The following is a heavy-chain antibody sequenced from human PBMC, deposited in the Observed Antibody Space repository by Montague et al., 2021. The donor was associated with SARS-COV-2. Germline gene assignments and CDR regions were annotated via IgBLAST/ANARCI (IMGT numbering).Heavy chain of an antibody. V-gene: IGHV3-7*03. D-gene: IGHD3-22*01. CDR2: IKQDGSEK. Sequence: SLRLSCAASGFPFSAYWMSWVRQAPGKGLEWVANIKQDGSEKYYVDSVKGRFTISRDNSKNTLYLQMNSLRAEDTAVYYCAKGDSSGYYQVLVWGQGTLVTVSS. J-gene: IGHJ4*02. CDR1: GFPFSAYW. CDR3: AKGDSSGYYQVLV.